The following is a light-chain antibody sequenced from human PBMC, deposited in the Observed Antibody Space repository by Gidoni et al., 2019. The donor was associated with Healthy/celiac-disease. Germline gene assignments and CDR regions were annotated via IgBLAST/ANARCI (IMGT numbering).Light chain of an antibody. Sequence: EIVMTQSPSTLSVSPGERATLSCRASQSVSSNLAWYQQKTGQAPRLLIYGASTRATGIPARFSGSESGTECTLTISSLQSEDFAVYYCQQYNNWPHMYTFGQGTKLEIK. CDR3: QQYNNWPHMYT. J-gene: IGKJ2*01. V-gene: IGKV3-15*01. CDR1: QSVSSN. CDR2: GAS.